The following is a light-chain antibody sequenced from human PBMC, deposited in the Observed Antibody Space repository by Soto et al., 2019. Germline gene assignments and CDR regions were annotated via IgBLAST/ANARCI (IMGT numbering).Light chain of an antibody. CDR3: QQYDNLPRI. V-gene: IGKV1-33*01. CDR2: DAS. Sequence: DIQMTQSTSSLSASVGDRVTITCQASQDISNYLNWYQQKPGKAPKLLIYDASNLETGVPSRFSGSGSGTDFTFTISSLQPEDIATYYCQQYDNLPRIFGGGTNVDIK. CDR1: QDISNY. J-gene: IGKJ4*01.